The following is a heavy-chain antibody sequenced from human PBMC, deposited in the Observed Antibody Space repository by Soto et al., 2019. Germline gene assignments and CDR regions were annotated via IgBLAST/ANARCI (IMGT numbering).Heavy chain of an antibody. CDR1: GYTFTSYA. D-gene: IGHD3-10*01. CDR3: ARMVRGVTAPLNWFDP. Sequence: VSCKTSGYTFTSYAMHWVRQAPGQRLEWMGWINAGNGNTKYSQKFQGRVTITRDTSASTAYMELSSLRSEDTAVYYCARMVRGVTAPLNWFDPWGQGTLVTSPQ. V-gene: IGHV1-3*01. J-gene: IGHJ5*02. CDR2: INAGNGNT.